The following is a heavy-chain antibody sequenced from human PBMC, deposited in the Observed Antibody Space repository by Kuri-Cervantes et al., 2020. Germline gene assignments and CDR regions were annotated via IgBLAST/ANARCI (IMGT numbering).Heavy chain of an antibody. J-gene: IGHJ4*02. CDR2: ISYDETYK. V-gene: IGHV3-30*03. CDR3: TTLIAARPR. Sequence: GESLKISCAASGFTFSSYGMHWVRQAPGKGLEWVAIISYDETYKYYADSVKGRFTISRDNSKNTLYLQMNSLKTEDTAVYYCTTLIAARPRWGQGTLVTVSS. D-gene: IGHD6-6*01. CDR1: GFTFSSYG.